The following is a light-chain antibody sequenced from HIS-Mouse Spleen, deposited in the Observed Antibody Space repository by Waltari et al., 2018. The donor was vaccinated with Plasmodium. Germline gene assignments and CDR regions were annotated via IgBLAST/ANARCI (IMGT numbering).Light chain of an antibody. Sequence: ELVLTQSPATLSLSPGERATLSCRASQSVSSYLALYQQKPGQAPRLLIYDASNRATGIPARLSGSGSGTDFTLTISSLEPEDFAVYYCQQRSNWPSLTFGGGTKVEIK. CDR3: QQRSNWPSLT. CDR2: DAS. CDR1: QSVSSY. J-gene: IGKJ4*01. V-gene: IGKV3-11*01.